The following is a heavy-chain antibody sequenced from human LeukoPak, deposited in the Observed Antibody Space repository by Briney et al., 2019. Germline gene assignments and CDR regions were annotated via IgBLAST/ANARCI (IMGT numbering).Heavy chain of an antibody. CDR1: GGSFSGYY. V-gene: IGHV4-34*01. D-gene: IGHD5-18*01. CDR2: INHSGST. CDR3: ARTRYTAMVRGRWFDP. J-gene: IGHJ5*02. Sequence: HPSETLSLTCAVYGGSFSGYYWSWIRQPPGKGLEWIGEINHSGSTNYNPSLKSRVTISVDTSKNQFSLKLSSVTAADTAVYYCARTRYTAMVRGRWFDPWGQGTLVTVSS.